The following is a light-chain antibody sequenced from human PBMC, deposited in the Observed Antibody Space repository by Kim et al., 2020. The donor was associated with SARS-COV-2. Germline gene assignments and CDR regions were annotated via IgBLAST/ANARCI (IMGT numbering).Light chain of an antibody. J-gene: IGKJ1*01. CDR2: YAS. V-gene: IGKV3-15*01. CDR1: QSVRSN. Sequence: EIVMTQSPATLSVSPGETAPLSCRASQSVRSNLAWYQQKPGQAPRLLIYYASTRATGIPAMFSGSGSGTEFTLTISSLRSEDFAVYYCQQYDNWPPLTFGQGTKVDI. CDR3: QQYDNWPPLT.